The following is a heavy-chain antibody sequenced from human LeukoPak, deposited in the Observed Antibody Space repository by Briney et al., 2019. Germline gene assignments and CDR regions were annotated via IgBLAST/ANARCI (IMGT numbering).Heavy chain of an antibody. Sequence: GGSLRLSCAASGFTFSSYGMHWVRQAPGKGLEWVAVIWYDGSNKYYADSVKGRFTISRDNSKNTLYLQMNSLRAEDTAVYYCAREGRYFDWKYYFDYWGQGTLVTVSS. D-gene: IGHD3-9*01. CDR2: IWYDGSNK. V-gene: IGHV3-33*08. CDR3: AREGRYFDWKYYFDY. J-gene: IGHJ4*02. CDR1: GFTFSSYG.